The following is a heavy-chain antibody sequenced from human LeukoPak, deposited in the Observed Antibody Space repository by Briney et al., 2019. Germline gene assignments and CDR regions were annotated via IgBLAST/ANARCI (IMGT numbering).Heavy chain of an antibody. CDR2: IYYSGST. CDR1: GGSISSGGYY. D-gene: IGHD3-3*01. V-gene: IGHV4-31*03. CDR3: ARDQGYDFWSGYYVTPLSSQAFDI. J-gene: IGHJ3*02. Sequence: PSETLSLTCTVSGGSISSGGYYWSWIRQHPGKGLEWIGYIYYSGSTYYNPSLKSRVTISVDTSKNQFSLKLSSVTAADTAVYYCARDQGYDFWSGYYVTPLSSQAFDIWGQGTMVTVSS.